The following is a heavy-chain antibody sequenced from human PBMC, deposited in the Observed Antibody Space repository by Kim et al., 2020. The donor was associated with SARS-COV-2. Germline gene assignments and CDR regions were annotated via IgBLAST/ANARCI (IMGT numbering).Heavy chain of an antibody. D-gene: IGHD5-18*01. J-gene: IGHJ4*02. Sequence: DSLKGRFTISRDNARNSLYLQMNSLRAEDTALYYCAKDIWDTATRVLFDYWGQGTLVTVSS. V-gene: IGHV3-9*01. CDR3: AKDIWDTATRVLFDY.